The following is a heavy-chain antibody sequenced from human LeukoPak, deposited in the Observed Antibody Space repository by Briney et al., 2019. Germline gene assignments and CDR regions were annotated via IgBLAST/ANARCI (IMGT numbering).Heavy chain of an antibody. CDR2: ISSSSSYI. CDR1: GFTFSSYS. V-gene: IGHV3-21*01. Sequence: PGGSLRLSCAASGFTFSSYSMNWVRQAPGKGLEWVSSISSSSSYIYYADSVKGRFTISRDNAKNSLYLQMDSLRAEDTAVYYCAREPYGDYLYGMDVWGQGTTVTVSS. J-gene: IGHJ6*02. CDR3: AREPYGDYLYGMDV. D-gene: IGHD4-17*01.